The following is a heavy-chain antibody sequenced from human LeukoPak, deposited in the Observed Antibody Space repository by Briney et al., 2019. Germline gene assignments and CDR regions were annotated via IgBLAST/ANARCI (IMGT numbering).Heavy chain of an antibody. CDR3: ARGASVLRFVEWHPPRGDDFEYYMAV. CDR1: GGSLGGFF. D-gene: IGHD3-3*01. V-gene: IGHV4-4*07. Sequence: SETLSLTCTISGGSLGGFFWSWIRQPAGKGLEWIGRIYPSGRTNYNPSLQSRLTISVDKSKSEFSLRLRSVTAADTAVYYCARGASVLRFVEWHPPRGDDFEYYMAVWGKGTTVTVS. J-gene: IGHJ6*03. CDR2: IYPSGRT.